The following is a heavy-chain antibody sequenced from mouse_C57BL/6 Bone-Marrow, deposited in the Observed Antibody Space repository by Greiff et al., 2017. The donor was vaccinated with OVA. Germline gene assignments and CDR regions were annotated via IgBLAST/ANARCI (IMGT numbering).Heavy chain of an antibody. CDR1: GFTFTDYY. D-gene: IGHD2-5*01. V-gene: IGHV7-3*01. J-gene: IGHJ2*01. CDR2: IRNKANGYTT. Sequence: EVKLMESGGGLVQPGGSLSLSCAASGFTFTDYYMSWVRQPPGKALEWLGFIRNKANGYTTEYSASVQGRFTISRDNSQSILYLQMNALRAEDSATYYCARWDSNYNAYWGQGTTLTVSS. CDR3: ARWDSNYNAY.